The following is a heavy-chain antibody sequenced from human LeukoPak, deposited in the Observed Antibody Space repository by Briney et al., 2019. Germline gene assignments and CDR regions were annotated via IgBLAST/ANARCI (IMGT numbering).Heavy chain of an antibody. J-gene: IGHJ4*02. CDR2: IYTSGGT. D-gene: IGHD3-10*01. V-gene: IGHV4-4*07. CDR1: GGSISSYY. Sequence: SETLSLTCTVSGGSISSYYWSWIRQPAGKGLEWIGRIYTSGGTNYNPSLKSRVTMSVDTSKNQFSLKLSSVTAADTAVYYCARDQYYYGSGSYGLDYWGQGTLVTVSS. CDR3: ARDQYYYGSGSYGLDY.